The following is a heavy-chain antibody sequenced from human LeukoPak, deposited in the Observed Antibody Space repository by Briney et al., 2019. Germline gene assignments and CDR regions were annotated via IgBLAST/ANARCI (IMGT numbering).Heavy chain of an antibody. CDR2: ISYDGSNK. CDR1: GFTFSSYA. CDR3: ARDLELGMGYYYYYMDV. J-gene: IGHJ6*03. D-gene: IGHD7-27*01. V-gene: IGHV3-30*04. Sequence: GRSLRLSCAASGFTFSSYAMHWVRQAPGKGLEWVAVISYDGSNKYYADSVKGRFTISRDNSKNTLYLQMNSLRAEDTAVYYCARDLELGMGYYYYYMDVWGKGTTVTVSS.